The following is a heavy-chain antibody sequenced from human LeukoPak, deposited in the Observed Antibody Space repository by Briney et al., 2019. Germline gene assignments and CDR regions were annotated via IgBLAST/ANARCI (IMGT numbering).Heavy chain of an antibody. V-gene: IGHV5-51*01. Sequence: PGESLPISCQTSGYTFTSYWIGWVRQPPGKGLECMGVIFPRDSDVRYSPSFQGQVTISADKSTNTAYLHWGSLKASDSAMYYCVRSLPGTLLRGYGMDVWGPGTTVTVS. CDR2: IFPRDSDV. CDR1: GYTFTSYW. CDR3: VRSLPGTLLRGYGMDV. D-gene: IGHD3-10*01. J-gene: IGHJ6*02.